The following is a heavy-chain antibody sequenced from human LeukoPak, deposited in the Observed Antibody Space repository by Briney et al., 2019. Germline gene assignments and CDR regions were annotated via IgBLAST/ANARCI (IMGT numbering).Heavy chain of an antibody. CDR3: AKEPHYYDSSGYY. Sequence: PGGSLRLSCVASGFTFDDYAMHWVRQAPGKGLEWVSLISGDGDITYYTDSVKGRFTISRDNRKNSLYLQMSSLRTEDTALYYCAKEPHYYDSSGYYWGQGTLVTVSS. V-gene: IGHV3-43*02. CDR1: GFTFDDYA. CDR2: ISGDGDIT. J-gene: IGHJ4*02. D-gene: IGHD3-22*01.